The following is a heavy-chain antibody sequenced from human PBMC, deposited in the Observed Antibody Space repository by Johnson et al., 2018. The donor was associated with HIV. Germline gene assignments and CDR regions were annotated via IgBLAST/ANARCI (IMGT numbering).Heavy chain of an antibody. CDR1: GFTFSSYA. V-gene: IGHV3-21*01. D-gene: IGHD2-15*01. Sequence: VLLVESGGGLVQPGGSLRLSCAASGFTFSSYAMSWVRQAPGKGLEWVSAISSSGSVIYSADSVKGRFTISRDNAKNSLYLQMNSLRAEDTAVYYCARSKDCSGGSCPDVWGQGTMVTVSS. CDR2: ISSSGSVI. CDR3: ARSKDCSGGSCPDV. J-gene: IGHJ3*01.